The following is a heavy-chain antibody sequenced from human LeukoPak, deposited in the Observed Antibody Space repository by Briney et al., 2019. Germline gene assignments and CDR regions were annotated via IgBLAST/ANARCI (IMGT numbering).Heavy chain of an antibody. V-gene: IGHV1-2*02. Sequence: ASVKVSCKASGYTFTGYYMHWVRQAPGQGLEWMGWMNPNSGNTGYAQKFQGRVTMTTDTSTSTAYMELRSLRSDDTAVYYCAREKYLNWFDPWGQGTLVTVSS. CDR1: GYTFTGYY. CDR2: MNPNSGNT. J-gene: IGHJ5*02. CDR3: AREKYLNWFDP. D-gene: IGHD6-6*01.